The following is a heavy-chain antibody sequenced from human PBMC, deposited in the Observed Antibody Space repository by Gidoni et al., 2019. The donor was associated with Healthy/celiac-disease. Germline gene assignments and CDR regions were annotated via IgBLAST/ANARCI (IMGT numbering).Heavy chain of an antibody. CDR3: ARAAPRAFGVVISWFDP. Sequence: QVQLVQSGAEVKKPGSSVKVSCKASGGTFSSYAISWVRQAPGQGLEWMGRIIPILGIANYAQKFQGRVTITAEKSTSTAYMELSSLGSEDTAVYYCARAAPRAFGVVISWFDPWGQGTLVTVSS. V-gene: IGHV1-69*04. D-gene: IGHD3-3*01. CDR1: GGTFSSYA. J-gene: IGHJ5*02. CDR2: IIPILGIA.